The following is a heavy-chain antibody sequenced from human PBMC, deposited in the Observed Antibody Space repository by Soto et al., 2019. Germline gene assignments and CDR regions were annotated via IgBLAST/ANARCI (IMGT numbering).Heavy chain of an antibody. V-gene: IGHV4-59*01. J-gene: IGHJ4*02. D-gene: IGHD5-12*01. CDR3: ARGGYSGYDFPLIDY. CDR2: IYYSGST. CDR1: GGSIGSYY. Sequence: SETLSLTCTVSGGSIGSYYGSWIRQPPGKGLEWIGYIYYSGSTNYNPSLKSRVTISVDTSKNQFSLKLSSVTAADTAVYYCARGGYSGYDFPLIDYWGQGTLVTVSS.